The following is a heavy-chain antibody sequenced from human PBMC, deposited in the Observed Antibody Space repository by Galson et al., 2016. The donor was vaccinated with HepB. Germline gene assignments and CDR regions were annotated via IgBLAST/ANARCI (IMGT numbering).Heavy chain of an antibody. CDR1: GDSIDSTDHY. CDR2: FSYSGTT. CDR3: ARGPSRLLGHYYLDS. D-gene: IGHD3-10*01. J-gene: IGHJ4*02. Sequence: SETLSLTCAVSGDSIDSTDHYWGWIRQPPGKGLEWIGNFSYSGTTNSSPSLKSRVIISFDTSRNHFSLKLNSVTAADTAVYYCARGPSRLLGHYYLDSWGQGILVTVSS. V-gene: IGHV4-39*02.